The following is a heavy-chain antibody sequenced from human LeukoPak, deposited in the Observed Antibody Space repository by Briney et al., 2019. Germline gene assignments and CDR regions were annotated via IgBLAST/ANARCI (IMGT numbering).Heavy chain of an antibody. CDR2: MYYSGST. J-gene: IGHJ4*02. D-gene: IGHD5-18*01. CDR1: GGSISGRSYY. Sequence: SETLSLTCTVSGGSISGRSYYWGWIRQPPGKGLEWIGSMYYSGSTYSNPSLKSRVTISVDTSKNQFSLRLSSVTAADTAVYYCARLRVRGYGYGPWEGPTWVDYWGQGTLVTVSS. V-gene: IGHV4-39*07. CDR3: ARLRVRGYGYGPWEGPTWVDY.